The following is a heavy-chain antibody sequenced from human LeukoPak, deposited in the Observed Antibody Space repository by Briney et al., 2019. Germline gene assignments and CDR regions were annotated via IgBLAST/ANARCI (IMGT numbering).Heavy chain of an antibody. CDR2: INHGGRT. V-gene: IGHV4-34*01. CDR3: ARGQGRSWNIFDY. CDR1: GGSFSGYY. Sequence: SETLSLTCAVYGGSFSGYYWSWISQPPGRGLEWIGKINHGGRTNYKPSLKSRVTISVDTSKNQFSLKLSSVSAADTAVYYCARGQGRSWNIFDYWGQGTLVTVSS. J-gene: IGHJ4*02. D-gene: IGHD2/OR15-2a*01.